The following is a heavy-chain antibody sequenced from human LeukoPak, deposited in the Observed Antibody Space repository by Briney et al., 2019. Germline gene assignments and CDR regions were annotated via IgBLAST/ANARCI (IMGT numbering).Heavy chain of an antibody. D-gene: IGHD4-23*01. CDR3: ARDDYGGYFDY. CDR1: GGSISSYY. CDR2: IYYSGST. J-gene: IGHJ4*02. V-gene: IGHV4-59*01. Sequence: SETLSLTCTVSGGSISSYYWSWIRQPPGKGLEWIGYIYYSGSTNYNPSLKSRVTISVDTSKNRFSLKLSSVTAADTAVYYCARDDYGGYFDYWGQGTLVTVSS.